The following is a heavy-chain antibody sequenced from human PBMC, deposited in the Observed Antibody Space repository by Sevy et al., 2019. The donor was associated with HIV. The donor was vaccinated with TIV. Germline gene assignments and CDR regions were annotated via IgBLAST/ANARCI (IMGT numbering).Heavy chain of an antibody. CDR3: ARDFRLRGYSYGSFDY. V-gene: IGHV1-2*02. D-gene: IGHD5-18*01. CDR1: GYSFTGQY. CDR2: INPNSGAT. Sequence: ASVKVSCQASGYSFTGQYMHWVRQAPGQGLEWMGWINPNSGATNYAQEVQGRDTMTRDTSISTAYMELSGLKFDDTAVYYCARDFRLRGYSYGSFDYWGQGTLVTDSS. J-gene: IGHJ4*02.